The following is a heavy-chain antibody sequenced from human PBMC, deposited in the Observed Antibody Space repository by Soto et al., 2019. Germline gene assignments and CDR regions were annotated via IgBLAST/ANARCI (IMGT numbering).Heavy chain of an antibody. V-gene: IGHV3-23*01. CDR3: AKSRIQGWTKGLYDH. CDR2: ISESGDST. CDR1: GFTFSSYA. D-gene: IGHD5-18*01. Sequence: GGSLRLSCAASGFTFSSYAMSWVRQAPGKGLEWVSSISESGDSTSYAESVRGRFTISRDDSKNTPYLQMNSLRAEDTAVYSCAKSRIQGWTKGLYDHWGQGTLVTVSS. J-gene: IGHJ4*02.